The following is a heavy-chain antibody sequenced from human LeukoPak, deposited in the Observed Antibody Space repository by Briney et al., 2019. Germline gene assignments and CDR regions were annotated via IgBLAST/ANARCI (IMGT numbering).Heavy chain of an antibody. CDR3: ASGPAELHRGYYFDY. Sequence: PSETLSLTCTVSGGSISSSSYYWGWIRQPPGKGLEWIGSIYYSGSTYYNPSLKSRVTISVDTSKNQFSLKLSSVTAADTAVYYCASGPAELHRGYYFDYWGQGTLVTVSS. CDR1: GGSISSSSYY. D-gene: IGHD1-26*01. CDR2: IYYSGST. V-gene: IGHV4-39*01. J-gene: IGHJ4*02.